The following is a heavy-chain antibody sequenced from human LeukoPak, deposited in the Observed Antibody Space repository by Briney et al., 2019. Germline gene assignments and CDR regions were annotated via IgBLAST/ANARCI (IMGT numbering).Heavy chain of an antibody. J-gene: IGHJ2*01. CDR2: IYYSGST. CDR1: GGSISSYC. D-gene: IGHD6-19*01. CDR3: ARISGYSSGWHAYWYFDL. V-gene: IGHV4-59*01. Sequence: SETLSLTCTVSGGSISSYCWSWIRQPLGKGLEWIGYIYYSGSTNYNPSLKSRVTISVDTSKNQFSLKLSSVTAADTAVYYCARISGYSSGWHAYWYFDLWGRGTLVTVSS.